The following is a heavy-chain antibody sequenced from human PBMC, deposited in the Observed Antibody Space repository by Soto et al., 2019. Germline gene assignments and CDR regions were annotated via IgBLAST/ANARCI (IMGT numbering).Heavy chain of an antibody. Sequence: PGGSLRLSCAASGFTVSSNYMSWVRQAPGKGLEWVSVIYSGGSTYYADSVKGRFTISRDNSKNTLYLQMNSLRAEDMAVYYCAKGGSNGWYDAFDIWGQGTMVTVSS. CDR1: GFTVSSNY. CDR3: AKGGSNGWYDAFDI. D-gene: IGHD6-19*01. V-gene: IGHV3-53*01. CDR2: IYSGGST. J-gene: IGHJ3*02.